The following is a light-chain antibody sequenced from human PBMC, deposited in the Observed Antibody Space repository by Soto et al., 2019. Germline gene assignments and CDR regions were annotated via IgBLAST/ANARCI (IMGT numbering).Light chain of an antibody. V-gene: IGKV3-15*01. Sequence: EIVMTQSPGTLSLSPGERATLSCRASQSVSTNLAWYQQIPDQAPRLLIYGASTRATGIPARFSGSGSGTEFTLAISSLQSEDFAVYYCQHYNDWPQTSGLGTKV. CDR2: GAS. CDR3: QHYNDWPQT. J-gene: IGKJ1*01. CDR1: QSVSTN.